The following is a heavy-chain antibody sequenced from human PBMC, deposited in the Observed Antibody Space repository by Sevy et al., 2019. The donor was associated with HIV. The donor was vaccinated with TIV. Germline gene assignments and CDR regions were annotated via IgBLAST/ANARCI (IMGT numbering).Heavy chain of an antibody. V-gene: IGHV1-8*01. D-gene: IGHD3-22*01. CDR2: MNPNSGNT. CDR1: GYTFTSND. Sequence: ASVKVSCKATGYTFTSNDINWVRQATGQGLEWMGWMNPNSGNTGYAQKFQGRVTMTRNTSISTAYMELSSLRSEDTAVYYCARRLPSPRPRSVIRAIDASDIWGQGTMVTVSS. J-gene: IGHJ3*02. CDR3: ARRLPSPRPRSVIRAIDASDI.